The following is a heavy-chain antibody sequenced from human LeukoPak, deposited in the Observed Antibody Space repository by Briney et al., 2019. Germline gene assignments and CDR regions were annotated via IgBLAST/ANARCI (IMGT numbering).Heavy chain of an antibody. V-gene: IGHV4-38-2*01. CDR3: TRSPGYYDGSDYYDEYFQD. Sequence: SETLSLTCSVSGYYISSGYFWGWIRQPPGKGLEWIGNIYHSGSTNYSPSLNSRVTISVDTSKNQFSLKLNSVTAADTAVYYCTRSPGYYDGSDYYDEYFQDWGQGTLVTVSS. J-gene: IGHJ1*01. CDR2: IYHSGST. CDR1: GYYISSGYF. D-gene: IGHD3-22*01.